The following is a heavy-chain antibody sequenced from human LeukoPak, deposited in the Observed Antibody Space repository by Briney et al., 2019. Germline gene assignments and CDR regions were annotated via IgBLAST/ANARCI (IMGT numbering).Heavy chain of an antibody. CDR2: IGVSGGST. CDR1: GFTFSNYA. CDR3: AKDTLYYGILTGFDY. D-gene: IGHD3-9*01. Sequence: PGGSLRLSCAASGFTFSNYALSWVRQAPGKGLEWVSTIGVSGGSTYYADSVEGRFTISRDNSKNTLYLQMNSLRAEDTAVYYCAKDTLYYGILTGFDYWGQGTRVTVSS. V-gene: IGHV3-23*01. J-gene: IGHJ4*02.